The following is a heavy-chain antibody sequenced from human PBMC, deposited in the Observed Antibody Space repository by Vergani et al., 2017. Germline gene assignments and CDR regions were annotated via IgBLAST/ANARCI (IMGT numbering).Heavy chain of an antibody. CDR3: ARLLGTMVRGYGMDV. D-gene: IGHD3-10*01. J-gene: IGHJ6*02. CDR1: GFTFSSYS. V-gene: IGHV3-48*01. Sequence: EVQLLESGGGLVQPGGSLRLSCAASGFTFSSYSVNWVRQAPGKGLEWVSYITGSSTIYYADSVKGRFTISRDNAKNSLYLQMNSLRAEDTAVYYCARLLGTMVRGYGMDVWGQGTTVTVSS. CDR2: ITGSSTI.